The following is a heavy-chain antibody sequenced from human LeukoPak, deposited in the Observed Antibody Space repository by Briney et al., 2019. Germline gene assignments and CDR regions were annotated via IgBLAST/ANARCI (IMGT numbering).Heavy chain of an antibody. J-gene: IGHJ6*02. CDR2: IYYSGIT. D-gene: IGHD3-3*01. CDR1: GGSIISYY. V-gene: IGHV4-59*01. CDR3: ARSYYDFFYGMDV. Sequence: PPETLSLTCTVSGGSIISYYWSWIRQPPGKGLEWIGYIYYSGITNYNPSLRSRVTVSVDTSKSQFSLKLSSVTAADTAVYYCARSYYDFFYGMDVWGQGTTVTVSS.